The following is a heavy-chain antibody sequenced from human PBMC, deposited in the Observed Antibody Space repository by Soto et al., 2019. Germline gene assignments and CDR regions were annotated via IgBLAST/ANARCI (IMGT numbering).Heavy chain of an antibody. D-gene: IGHD6-13*01. V-gene: IGHV3-30*18. CDR3: AKDAAFRYSSSWYNWFDP. J-gene: IGHJ5*02. CDR1: GFTFSSYG. CDR2: ISYDGSNK. Sequence: GGSLRLSCAASGFTFSSYGMHWVRQAPGKGLEWVAVISYDGSNKYYADSVKGRFTISRDNSKNTLYLQMNSLRAEDTAVYYCAKDAAFRYSSSWYNWFDPWGQGTLVTVSS.